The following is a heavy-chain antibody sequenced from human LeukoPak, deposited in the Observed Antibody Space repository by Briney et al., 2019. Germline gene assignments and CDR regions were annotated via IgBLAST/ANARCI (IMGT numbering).Heavy chain of an antibody. J-gene: IGHJ5*02. CDR1: GGSFSGYY. V-gene: IGHV4-34*01. D-gene: IGHD3-10*01. Sequence: SETLSLTCAVYGGSFSGYYWSWIRQPPGKGLEWIGEINHSGSTNYNPSLKSRVTISVDTSKNQFSLKLSSVTAADTAVYYCARFRTNHYGSGSYYKNWFDPWGQGTLVTVSS. CDR3: ARFRTNHYGSGSYYKNWFDP. CDR2: INHSGST.